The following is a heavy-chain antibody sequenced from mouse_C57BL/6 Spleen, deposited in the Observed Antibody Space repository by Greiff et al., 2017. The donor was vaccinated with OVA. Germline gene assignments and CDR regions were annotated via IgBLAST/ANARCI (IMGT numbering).Heavy chain of an antibody. V-gene: IGHV1-9*01. Sequence: VQLQQSGAELMKPGASVKLSCKATGYTFPGYWIEWVKQRPGHGLEWIGEIFPGSGSTNYTEKFKGKATVTADTSSNTAYMQLSSLTTEDSAIYYGARSGEYDGAYWGQGTLVTVSA. J-gene: IGHJ3*01. CDR1: GYTFPGYW. D-gene: IGHD2-12*01. CDR3: ARSGEYDGAY. CDR2: IFPGSGST.